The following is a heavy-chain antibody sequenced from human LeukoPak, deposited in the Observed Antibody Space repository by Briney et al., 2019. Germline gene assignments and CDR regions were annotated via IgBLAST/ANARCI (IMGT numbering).Heavy chain of an antibody. D-gene: IGHD3-22*01. V-gene: IGHV4-39*01. CDR1: GGPISSGPYY. CDR2: VYYTGSM. Sequence: SETLSLTCAVSGGPISSGPYYWGWIRQPPGKGLEWVATVYYTGSMYYNPSLKGRVTVSVDTSKNQFSLKLTSVTAADTAVYYCARLPGSGYCDYWGQGILVTVSS. CDR3: ARLPGSGYCDY. J-gene: IGHJ4*02.